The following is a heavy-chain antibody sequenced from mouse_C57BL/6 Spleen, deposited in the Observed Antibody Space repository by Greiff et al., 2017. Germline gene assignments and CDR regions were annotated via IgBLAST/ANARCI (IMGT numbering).Heavy chain of an antibody. Sequence: VQLQQPGAELVMPGASVKLSCKASGYTFTSYWMHWVKQRPGQGLEWIGEIDPSDSYTNYNQKFKGKSTLTVDKSSSTAYMQLSSLTSEDSAVYYCSRGWIYGGYRYYFDYWGQGTTLTVSS. CDR3: SRGWIYGGYRYYFDY. V-gene: IGHV1-69*01. J-gene: IGHJ2*01. CDR2: IDPSDSYT. D-gene: IGHD2-3*01. CDR1: GYTFTSYW.